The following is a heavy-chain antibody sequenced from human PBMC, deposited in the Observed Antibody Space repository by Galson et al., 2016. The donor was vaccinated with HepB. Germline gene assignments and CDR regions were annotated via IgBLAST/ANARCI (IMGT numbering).Heavy chain of an antibody. CDR3: ARDSVYYGDSEGYS. D-gene: IGHD3-16*01. CDR2: TIPFVGRA. CDR1: GGPFSSYA. J-gene: IGHJ4*02. V-gene: IGHV1-69*13. Sequence: SVKVSCKASGGPFSSYAISWVRQAPGQGLEWMGGTIPFVGRADYAQKFQGRVTITADESTSTAYMELISPTSEDTAGYYCARDSVYYGDSEGYSWGPGTLVTVSS.